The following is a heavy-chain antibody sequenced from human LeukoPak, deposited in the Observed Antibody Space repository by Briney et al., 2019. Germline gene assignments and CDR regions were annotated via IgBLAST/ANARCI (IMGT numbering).Heavy chain of an antibody. D-gene: IGHD4-17*01. Sequence: GGSLRLSCATSGFTFSTFWMHWVRQAPGKGLVWVSRINHDGSSTNYADSVKGRFTISRDNAKNTLYLQMNSLRAEDTAVYYCAKDYTTEAPDAFDIWGQGTMVTVSS. CDR3: AKDYTTEAPDAFDI. V-gene: IGHV3-74*01. J-gene: IGHJ3*02. CDR1: GFTFSTFW. CDR2: INHDGSST.